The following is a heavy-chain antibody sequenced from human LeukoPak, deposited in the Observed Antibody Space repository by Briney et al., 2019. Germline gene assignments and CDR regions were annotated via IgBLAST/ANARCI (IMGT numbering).Heavy chain of an antibody. J-gene: IGHJ3*02. D-gene: IGHD2-15*01. CDR3: ARDGGRKAFDI. CDR2: IYHSGST. V-gene: IGHV4-30-2*01. CDR1: GGSIGSGGYS. Sequence: SETLSLTCAVSGGSIGSGGYSWSWIRQPPGKGLEWIGYIYHSGSTYYNPSLKSRVTISVDRSKNQFSLKLSSVTAADTAVYYCARDGGRKAFDIWGQGTMVTVSS.